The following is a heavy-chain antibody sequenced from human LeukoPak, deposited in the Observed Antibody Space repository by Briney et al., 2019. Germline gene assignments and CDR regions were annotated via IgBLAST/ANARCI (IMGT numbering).Heavy chain of an antibody. Sequence: GSLRLSCTASGFTFGDYAMSWFRQAPGKGLEWVGFIRSKAYGGTTEYAASVKGRFTISRDDSKSIAYLQMNSLKTEDTAVYYCTRVEGIVGAVAAFDIWGQGTMVTVSS. D-gene: IGHD1-26*01. J-gene: IGHJ3*02. CDR2: IRSKAYGGTT. V-gene: IGHV3-49*03. CDR3: TRVEGIVGAVAAFDI. CDR1: GFTFGDYA.